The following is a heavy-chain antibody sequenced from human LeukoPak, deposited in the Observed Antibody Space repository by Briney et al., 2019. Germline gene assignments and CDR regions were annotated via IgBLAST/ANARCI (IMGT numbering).Heavy chain of an antibody. D-gene: IGHD1-26*01. CDR2: ISTNGKST. CDR3: VKDLSGSYTFDY. V-gene: IGHV3-64D*06. CDR1: GFTFRSYA. J-gene: IGHJ4*02. Sequence: QPGGSLRLSCSASGFTFRSYAMHWVRQAPGKGLEYVSTISTNGKSTYYADSVKGRFTISRDDSKDTLYLQMSSLRVEDTAVYYCVKDLSGSYTFDYWGQGTLVTVSS.